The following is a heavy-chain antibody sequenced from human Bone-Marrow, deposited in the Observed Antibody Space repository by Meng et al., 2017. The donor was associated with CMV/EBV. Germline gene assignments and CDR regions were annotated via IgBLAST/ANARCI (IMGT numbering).Heavy chain of an antibody. CDR3: ASSPKVYPYCSSTSCYSEGHYYYYGMDV. D-gene: IGHD2-2*01. Sequence: SVKVSCKASGGTFSSYAISWVRQAPGQGLEWMGGIIPILGIANYAQKFQGRVTITADKSTSTAYMELSSLRSEDTAVYYCASSPKVYPYCSSTSCYSEGHYYYYGMDVWGQGTTVTVSS. J-gene: IGHJ6*02. CDR1: GGTFSSYA. V-gene: IGHV1-69*10. CDR2: IIPILGIA.